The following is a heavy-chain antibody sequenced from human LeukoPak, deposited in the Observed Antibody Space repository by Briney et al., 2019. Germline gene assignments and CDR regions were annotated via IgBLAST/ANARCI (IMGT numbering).Heavy chain of an antibody. Sequence: GASVKVSCKASGYTFTGYYMHGVGQAPGQGIEWMGRINPKSGGTNYAQKFKGRVTMNRDRSMRTAYMEMSRLRSDDTAVYYCASGSPRGYSGYDYELDAFDIWGQGTMVTVSS. J-gene: IGHJ3*02. V-gene: IGHV1-2*06. CDR3: ASGSPRGYSGYDYELDAFDI. CDR2: INPKSGGT. D-gene: IGHD5-12*01. CDR1: GYTFTGYY.